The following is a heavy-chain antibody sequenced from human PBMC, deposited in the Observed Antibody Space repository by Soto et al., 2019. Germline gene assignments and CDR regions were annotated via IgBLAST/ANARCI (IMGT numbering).Heavy chain of an antibody. D-gene: IGHD1-26*01. Sequence: GGSLRLSCAGSGFTLSDHYIDWVRQAPGKGLEWVGRSRDKAQGYSTAYAADSVRGRFTISRDSAKKFLYLQMDSLRAEDTAIYYRVRDIPYVGATKYFDLWGQGTLVTVSS. V-gene: IGHV3-72*01. J-gene: IGHJ4*02. CDR3: VRDIPYVGATKYFDL. CDR2: SRDKAQGYST. CDR1: GFTLSDHY.